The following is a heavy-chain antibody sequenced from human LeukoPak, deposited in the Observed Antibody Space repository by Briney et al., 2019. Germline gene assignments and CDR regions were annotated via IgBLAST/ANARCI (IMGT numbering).Heavy chain of an antibody. CDR1: GFTFSSYS. Sequence: GGSLRLSCAASGFTFSSYSMNWVRQAPGKGLEWVSVIYSGGSTYYADSVKGRFTISRDNSKNTLYLQMNSLRAEDTAVYYCARGVATLDYWGQGTLVTVSS. D-gene: IGHD5-12*01. CDR2: IYSGGST. CDR3: ARGVATLDY. V-gene: IGHV3-53*01. J-gene: IGHJ4*02.